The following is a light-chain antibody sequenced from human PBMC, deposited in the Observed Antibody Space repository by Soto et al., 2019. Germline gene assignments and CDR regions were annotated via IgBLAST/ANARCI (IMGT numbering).Light chain of an antibody. J-gene: IGKJ1*01. CDR2: DAS. CDR1: QSISNW. V-gene: IGKV1-5*01. CDR3: QQYSSYWT. Sequence: DIQMTQSPSTLSASVGDRVTITCRASQSISNWLAWYQQKPGKAPKLLIYDASSLESGVRSRFSGSGSGTEFSLTISSLQPDDFATYYCQQYSSYWTFGQGTKVEI.